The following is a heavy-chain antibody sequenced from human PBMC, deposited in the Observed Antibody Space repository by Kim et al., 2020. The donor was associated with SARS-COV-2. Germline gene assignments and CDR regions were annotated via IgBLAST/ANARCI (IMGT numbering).Heavy chain of an antibody. D-gene: IGHD6-19*01. Sequence: AETVKSRYTITRDNSQNTLYLQMNSLGAEDTAVYYCAGGRGYSSGWYNQGVWGQGTLVTVSS. CDR3: AGGRGYSSGWYNQGV. J-gene: IGHJ4*02. V-gene: IGHV3-66*01.